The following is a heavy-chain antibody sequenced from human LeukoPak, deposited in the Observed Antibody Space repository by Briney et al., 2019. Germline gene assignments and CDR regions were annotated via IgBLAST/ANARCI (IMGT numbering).Heavy chain of an antibody. V-gene: IGHV4-31*03. D-gene: IGHD3-22*01. J-gene: IGHJ6*03. CDR2: IYYSGST. CDR3: ASGPYYYDLSYYYYYMDG. Sequence: SETLSLTCTVSGGSISSGGYYWSWIRQHPGKGLEWIGYIYYSGSTYYNPSLKSRVTISVDTSKNQFSLKLSSVTAADTAVYYCASGPYYYDLSYYYYYMDGWGKGTTVTVSS. CDR1: GGSISSGGYY.